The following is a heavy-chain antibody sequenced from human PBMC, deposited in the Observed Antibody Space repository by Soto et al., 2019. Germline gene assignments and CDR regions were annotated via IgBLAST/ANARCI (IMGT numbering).Heavy chain of an antibody. D-gene: IGHD2-8*01. CDR2: IYPDSGGT. Sequence: QVQLVQSGAEVKKPGASVKVSCRTSGYTFSGFYIYWVRQAPGQGLESMGWIYPDSGGTDYAQKFQGRVTMTRDTSISTAYMELSRLRSDDTAVYYCRVTGVSEVDYWGQGTLVTVSS. CDR1: GYTFSGFY. V-gene: IGHV1-2*02. J-gene: IGHJ4*02. CDR3: RVTGVSEVDY.